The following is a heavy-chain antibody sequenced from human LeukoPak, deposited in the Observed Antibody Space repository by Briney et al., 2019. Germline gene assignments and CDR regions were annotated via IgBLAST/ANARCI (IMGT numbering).Heavy chain of an antibody. D-gene: IGHD1-7*01. CDR1: GFTFDDYA. CDR3: IKDLRLDLHLDTFEI. J-gene: IGHJ3*02. V-gene: IGHV3-9*01. Sequence: GGSLRLSCAASGFTFDDYAMHWVRQAPGKGLEWVSSNSWDSGHSAHADAVQGRFTISRDNAKNSLYLQMNNLRPEDTALYYCIKDLRLDLHLDTFEIWGQGMMVTVSS. CDR2: NSWDSGHS.